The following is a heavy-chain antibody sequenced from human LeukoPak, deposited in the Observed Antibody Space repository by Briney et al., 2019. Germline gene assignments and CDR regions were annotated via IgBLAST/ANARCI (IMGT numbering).Heavy chain of an antibody. CDR2: INHSGST. J-gene: IGHJ2*01. Sequence: SETLSLTCAVYGGSFSGYYWSWIRQPPGKGLEWIGEINHSGSTNYNPSLKSRVTISVDTSKNQFSLKLSSVTAADTAVYYCARPPYRPLTVTTGDWYFDLWGRGTLVTVSS. CDR3: ARPPYRPLTVTTGDWYFDL. CDR1: GGSFSGYY. D-gene: IGHD4-17*01. V-gene: IGHV4-34*01.